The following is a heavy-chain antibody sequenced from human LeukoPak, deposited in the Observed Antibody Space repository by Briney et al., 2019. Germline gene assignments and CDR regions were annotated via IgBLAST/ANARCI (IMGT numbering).Heavy chain of an antibody. CDR3: TTHFWSGYYTSAFDI. D-gene: IGHD3-3*02. Sequence: GGSLRLSCAPSGLAFCNAWMSCVRQAPGGGLEWVGRVKRKIGGRTTGSSTTVNARFTISIDNSKNTPNLPMNSLKTEETAAYYCTTHFWSGYYTSAFDIWGQGTLVAVSS. CDR2: VKRKIGGRTT. V-gene: IGHV3-15*01. J-gene: IGHJ3*02. CDR1: GLAFCNAW.